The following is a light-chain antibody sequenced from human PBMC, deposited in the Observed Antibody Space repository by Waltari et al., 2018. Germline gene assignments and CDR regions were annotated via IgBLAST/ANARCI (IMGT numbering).Light chain of an antibody. CDR2: DAP. V-gene: IGKV3-11*01. Sequence: SCSASQSVSSSLGWYQQTPGQAPRLLIYDAPSRATGIPARFSGSGSGTDFTLTISSLEPEDFAVYYCQQRSKWPITFGQGTRLEIK. J-gene: IGKJ5*01. CDR3: QQRSKWPIT. CDR1: QSVSSS.